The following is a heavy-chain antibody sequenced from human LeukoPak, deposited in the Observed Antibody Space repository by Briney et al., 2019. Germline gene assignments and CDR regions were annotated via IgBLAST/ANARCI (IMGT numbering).Heavy chain of an antibody. CDR3: ARDEYSSSSPYYFDY. CDR2: INHSGST. D-gene: IGHD6-13*01. CDR1: GGSFSGYY. V-gene: IGHV4-34*01. J-gene: IGHJ4*02. Sequence: SETLSLTCAVYGGSFSGYYWSRIRQPPGKGLEWIGEINHSGSTNYNPSLKSRVTISVDTSKNQFSLKLSSVTAADTAVYYCARDEYSSSSPYYFDYWGQGTLVTVSP.